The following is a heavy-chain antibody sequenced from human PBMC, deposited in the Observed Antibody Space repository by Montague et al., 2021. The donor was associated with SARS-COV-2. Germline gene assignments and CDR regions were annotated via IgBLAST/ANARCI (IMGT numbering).Heavy chain of an antibody. V-gene: IGHV4-4*02. CDR3: ARRGKNYGPFDY. CDR2: MYHAGST. J-gene: IGHJ4*02. Sequence: SETLSLTCAVSGGSVSSSNWCTWVRQPPGKGLEWIGEMYHAGSTNYNPSLTSRVAISIDKSKNQFSLTLRSVIAADTAVYYCARRGKNYGPFDYWGQGTPVSVSS. D-gene: IGHD5-18*01. CDR1: GGSVSSSNW.